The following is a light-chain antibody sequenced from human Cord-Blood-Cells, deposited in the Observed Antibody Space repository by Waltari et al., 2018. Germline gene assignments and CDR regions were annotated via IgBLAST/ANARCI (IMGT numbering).Light chain of an antibody. CDR1: QSVNST. CDR3: QQYNNWPYS. V-gene: IGKV3-15*01. J-gene: IGKJ2*03. CDR2: GAS. Sequence: EILMTHSPATLSVSPGDRATLSCRASQSVNSTLAWYQQKPGQAPRLLIYGASTRATGIPARFSGSGSGTEFTLTISSLQSEDFAVYYCQQYNNWPYSFGQGTKLEIK.